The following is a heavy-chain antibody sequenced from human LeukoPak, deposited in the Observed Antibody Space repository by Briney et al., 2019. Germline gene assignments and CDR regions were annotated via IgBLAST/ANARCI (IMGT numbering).Heavy chain of an antibody. Sequence: ASVKVSCKASGGTFSSYAISWVRQAPGQGLEWMGIINPSGGSTSYAQKFQGRVTMTRDTSTSTVYMELSSLRSEDTAVYYCARAVEMATAFDYWGQGTLVTVSS. CDR2: INPSGGST. V-gene: IGHV1-46*01. CDR1: GGTFSSYA. J-gene: IGHJ4*02. CDR3: ARAVEMATAFDY. D-gene: IGHD5-24*01.